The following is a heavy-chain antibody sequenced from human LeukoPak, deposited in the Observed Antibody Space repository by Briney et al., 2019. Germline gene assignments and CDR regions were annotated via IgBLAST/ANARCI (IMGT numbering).Heavy chain of an antibody. CDR1: GFTFSSYA. CDR2: ISGSGGST. V-gene: IGHV3-23*01. CDR3: AKGRYYYDSSGYWQFDY. D-gene: IGHD3-22*01. Sequence: QPGGSLRLSCAASGFTFSSYAMSWVRQAPGKGLEWDSGISGSGGSTYYADSVKGRFTISRDNSKNTLYLQMNSLRAEDTAVYYCAKGRYYYDSSGYWQFDYWGQGTLVTVSS. J-gene: IGHJ4*02.